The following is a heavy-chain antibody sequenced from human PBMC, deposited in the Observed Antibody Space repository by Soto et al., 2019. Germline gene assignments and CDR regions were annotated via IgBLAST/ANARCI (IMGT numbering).Heavy chain of an antibody. D-gene: IGHD1-26*01. V-gene: IGHV1-69*01. CDR3: ARQSGRGDAFDI. CDR1: GGTFTYS. CDR2: IMPIFGTT. J-gene: IGHJ3*02. Sequence: QVQLVQSGAEVKKPGSSVRVSCQASGGTFTYSVSWVRQAPGQGLEWMGGIMPIFGTTNYAQRFPGGMTITADESSNIAYWELSSLKSEDTVVYYCARQSGRGDAFDIWGQGTLVTVSS.